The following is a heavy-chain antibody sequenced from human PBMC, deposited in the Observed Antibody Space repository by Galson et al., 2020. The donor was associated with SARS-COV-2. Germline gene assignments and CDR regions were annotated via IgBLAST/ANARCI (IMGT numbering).Heavy chain of an antibody. Sequence: KMSGHTLVKPTQTLTLTCTFSGFSLSTSGVGVGWIRQPPGKALEWLALIYWDEDKRYSPSLKSRLTITKDTSKNQVVLTMTNMDPVDTATYYCAHRRTFDTMNPMAGVDYWGQGTLVTVSS. V-gene: IGHV2-5*02. CDR3: AHRRTFDTMNPMAGVDY. CDR2: IYWDEDK. D-gene: IGHD3-22*01. CDR1: GFSLSTSGVG. J-gene: IGHJ4*02.